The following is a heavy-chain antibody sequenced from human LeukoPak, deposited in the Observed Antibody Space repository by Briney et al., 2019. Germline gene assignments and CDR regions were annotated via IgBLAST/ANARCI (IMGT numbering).Heavy chain of an antibody. D-gene: IGHD1-26*01. V-gene: IGHV3-23*01. CDR1: GLTFSTYA. CDR2: ISGSGGST. J-gene: IGHJ4*02. Sequence: PGGSLRLSCAASGLTFSTYAMSWVRQAPGKGLELVSTISGSGGSTYYADSVKGRFTISRDNSQNTLYVQMNSLRAEDTAVYYCAKDAPVGTTKGVDYWGQGTLVTVSS. CDR3: AKDAPVGTTKGVDY.